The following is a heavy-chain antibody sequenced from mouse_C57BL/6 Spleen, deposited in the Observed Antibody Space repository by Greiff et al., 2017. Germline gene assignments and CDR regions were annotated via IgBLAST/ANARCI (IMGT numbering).Heavy chain of an antibody. V-gene: IGHV1-82*01. J-gene: IGHJ2*01. CDR3: ASPFYYGSSYGY. Sequence: QVQLKESGPELVKPGASVKISCKASGYAFSSSWMNWVKQRPGKGLEWIGRIYPGDGDTNYNGKFKGKATLTADKSSSTAYMQLSSLTSEDSAVYFCASPFYYGSSYGYWGQGTTLTVSS. CDR1: GYAFSSSW. D-gene: IGHD1-1*01. CDR2: IYPGDGDT.